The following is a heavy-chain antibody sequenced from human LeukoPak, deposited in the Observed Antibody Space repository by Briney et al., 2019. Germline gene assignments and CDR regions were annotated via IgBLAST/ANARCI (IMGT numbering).Heavy chain of an antibody. J-gene: IGHJ4*02. V-gene: IGHV4-4*09. CDR2: IYTSGST. Sequence: SETLSLTCTVSGVSISSYYWSWLRQPPGKGLEWIGYIYTSGSTNYNPSLKSRVTISVDTSKNQFSLKLSSVTAADTAVYYCARQRDWGLGIDYWGQGTLVTVSS. CDR1: GVSISSYY. D-gene: IGHD7-27*01. CDR3: ARQRDWGLGIDY.